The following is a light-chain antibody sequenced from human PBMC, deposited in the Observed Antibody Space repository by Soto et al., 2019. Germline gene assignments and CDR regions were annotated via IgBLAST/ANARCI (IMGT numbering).Light chain of an antibody. Sequence: QSVLTQPPSVSGTPGQRVSISCSGSRSNIGINAVDWYHQLPGTAPKVLIYANNQRPSGVPDRFSGSKSGISXSLAINGLQSDDEAHYYCAAWDDSLNGLVFGGGTKLTVL. CDR3: AAWDDSLNGLV. J-gene: IGLJ2*01. CDR2: ANN. CDR1: RSNIGINA. V-gene: IGLV1-44*01.